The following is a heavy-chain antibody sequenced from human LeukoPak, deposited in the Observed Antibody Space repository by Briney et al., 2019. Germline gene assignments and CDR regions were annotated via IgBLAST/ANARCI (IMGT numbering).Heavy chain of an antibody. CDR2: ISGSGGST. Sequence: PGRSLRLSCAASGFTFSSYAMHWVRQAPGKGLEWVSAISGSGGSTYYADSVKDRFTISRDNSKNTLYLQMNSLRAEDTAVYYCAKNIGGFDYWGQGTLVTVSS. J-gene: IGHJ4*02. D-gene: IGHD4-23*01. CDR3: AKNIGGFDY. CDR1: GFTFSSYA. V-gene: IGHV3-23*01.